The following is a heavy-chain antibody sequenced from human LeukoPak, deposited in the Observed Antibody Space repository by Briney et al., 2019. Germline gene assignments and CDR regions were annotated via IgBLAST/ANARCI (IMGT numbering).Heavy chain of an antibody. CDR3: VKGGWLDF. D-gene: IGHD6-19*01. V-gene: IGHV3-23*01. J-gene: IGHJ4*02. CDR2: IRASGDTT. Sequence: PGGSLRLSCTASGFSFSTFDITWVRQAPGKGLEWVARIRASGDTTYYADSVRGRFFISRDNSQTTLFLQMNSLRLDDTAVYYCVKGGWLDFWGQGTLVTAS. CDR1: GFSFSTFD.